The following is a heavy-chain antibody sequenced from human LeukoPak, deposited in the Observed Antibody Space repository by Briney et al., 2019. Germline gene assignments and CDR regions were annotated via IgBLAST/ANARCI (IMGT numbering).Heavy chain of an antibody. CDR2: ISSSSSYI. CDR1: GFTFSSYS. Sequence: GGSLRLSCAASGFTFSSYSMNWVRQAPGKGLEWVSSISSSSSYIYYADSVKGRFTTSRDNAKNSLYLQMNSLRAEDTAVYYCAREDLDYDFWSGSISFDPWGQGTLVTVSS. CDR3: AREDLDYDFWSGSISFDP. J-gene: IGHJ5*02. D-gene: IGHD3-3*01. V-gene: IGHV3-21*01.